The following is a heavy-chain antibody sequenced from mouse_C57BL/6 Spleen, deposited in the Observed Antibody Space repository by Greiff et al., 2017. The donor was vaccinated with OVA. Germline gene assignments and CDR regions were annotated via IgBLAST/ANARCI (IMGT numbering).Heavy chain of an antibody. Sequence: QVQLQQSGAELVKPGASVKMSCKASGYTFTSYWITWVKQRPGQGLEWIGDIYPGSGSTNYNEKFKSKATLTVDTSSSTAYMQLSSLTSEDSAVYYCARKGTGQTFYYAMDYWGQGTSVTVSS. CDR1: GYTFTSYW. CDR2: IYPGSGST. V-gene: IGHV1-55*01. D-gene: IGHD3-3*01. J-gene: IGHJ4*01. CDR3: ARKGTGQTFYYAMDY.